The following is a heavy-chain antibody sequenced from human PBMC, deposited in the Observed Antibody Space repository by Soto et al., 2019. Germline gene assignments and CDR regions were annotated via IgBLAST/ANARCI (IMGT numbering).Heavy chain of an antibody. CDR1: RFPVSLYA. D-gene: IGHD1-26*01. J-gene: IGHJ4*02. CDR3: AKERGSSTGFPLFDY. Sequence: GGSLKLACTASRFPVSLYAMSWVRQAPVKGLEWVSAISGSGGSTYYADSVKGRFTISRDNSKNKLYLQMNSLRAEDTAVYYCAKERGSSTGFPLFDYWGQGTLVTVSS. V-gene: IGHV3-23*01. CDR2: ISGSGGST.